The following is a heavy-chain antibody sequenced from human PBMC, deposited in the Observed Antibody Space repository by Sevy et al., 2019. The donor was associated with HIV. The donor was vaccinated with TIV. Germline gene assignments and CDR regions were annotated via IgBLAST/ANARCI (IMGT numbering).Heavy chain of an antibody. D-gene: IGHD3-22*01. CDR1: GFTFSTYA. CDR2: ISGGGGNT. CDR3: ARKYHDTSGYPRYSMDV. V-gene: IGHV3-64*01. Sequence: GSLRLSCAASGFTFSTYAMYWVRQAPGKGLEYVSAISGGGGNTYYGTSVKGRFTVSRDNAKNTPYLQMGSLRAEDMAVYFCARKYHDTSGYPRYSMDVWGQGTTVTVSS. J-gene: IGHJ6*02.